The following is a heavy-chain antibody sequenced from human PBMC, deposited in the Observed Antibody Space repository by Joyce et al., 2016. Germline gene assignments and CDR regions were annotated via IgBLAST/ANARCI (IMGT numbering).Heavy chain of an antibody. CDR3: ATWAPTNYDFWSGYSYYFDN. V-gene: IGHV3-23*01. CDR2: SMASGGST. D-gene: IGHD3-3*01. J-gene: IGHJ4*02. Sequence: EVQLLESGGGLVQPGGSLRLSCAASGFTFSSYAMSWVRQAPGKGLGLVSTSMASGGSTYYADSVKGRFTISRDNSEDSLYLHMNSLRAEDTAVYYCATWAPTNYDFWSGYSYYFDNWGQGTLVTVSS. CDR1: GFTFSSYA.